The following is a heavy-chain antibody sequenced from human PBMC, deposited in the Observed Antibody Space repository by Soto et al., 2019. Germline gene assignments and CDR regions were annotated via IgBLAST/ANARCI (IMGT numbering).Heavy chain of an antibody. V-gene: IGHV1-69*06. D-gene: IGHD1-1*01. CDR1: GGNFSSYA. CDR2: IIPIFGTA. J-gene: IGHJ4*02. Sequence: QVQLVQSGAEVKKPGSSVKGSCKSSGGNFSSYAISCVRQAPGQGLEWMGGIIPIFGTANYAQKFQGRVTIIADKFKSTAYRELSRLRSEDTAVYYCARGSNRYTWNDGGNPIDYWGQGTLVTVSS. CDR3: ARGSNRYTWNDGGNPIDY.